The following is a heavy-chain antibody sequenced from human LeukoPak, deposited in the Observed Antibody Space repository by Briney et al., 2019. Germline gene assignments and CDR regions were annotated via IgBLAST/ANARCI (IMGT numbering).Heavy chain of an antibody. CDR3: VRHPRYSTGWAIDY. CDR2: MYHSGST. CDR1: GYSISNAYY. D-gene: IGHD6-19*01. Sequence: SETLSLNCAVSGYSISNAYYWGWTRQPPGKGLEWIASMYHSGSTYYHPSLKSRVTISVDTSKNQFSLKLNSVTAADTAVYYCVRHPRYSTGWAIDYWGQGTLVTVSS. V-gene: IGHV4-38-2*01. J-gene: IGHJ4*02.